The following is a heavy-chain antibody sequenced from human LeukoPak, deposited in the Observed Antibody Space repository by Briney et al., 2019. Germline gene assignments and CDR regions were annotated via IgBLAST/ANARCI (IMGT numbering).Heavy chain of an antibody. CDR3: ASAPPYYYGMDV. Sequence: SETLSLTCAVYGRSLSGYYWSWIRQPPGKGLEWIGEINHSGSTNYNPSLKSRVTISVDTSKNQFSLKLSSVTAADTAVYYCASAPPYYYGMDVWGQGTTVTVSS. J-gene: IGHJ6*02. CDR1: GRSLSGYY. V-gene: IGHV4-34*01. CDR2: INHSGST.